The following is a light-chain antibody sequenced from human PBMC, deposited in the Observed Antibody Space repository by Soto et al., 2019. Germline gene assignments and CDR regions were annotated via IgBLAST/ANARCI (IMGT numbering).Light chain of an antibody. CDR3: QVWDSLTDHEV. Sequence: SYELTQPPSLSVAPGQTARLTCGGNNIGSKSVHWYQQKPGQAPVLVVYSDTDRPSGIPERFSGSNSGNTATLTISRVEAGDEADYYCQVWDSLTDHEVFGGGTKVTVL. CDR2: SDT. J-gene: IGLJ2*01. CDR1: NIGSKS. V-gene: IGLV3-21*02.